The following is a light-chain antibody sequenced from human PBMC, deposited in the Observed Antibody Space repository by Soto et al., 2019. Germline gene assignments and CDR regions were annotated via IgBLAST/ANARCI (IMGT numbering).Light chain of an antibody. CDR3: QQYGGSPPFT. CDR2: GAS. CDR1: QSVSSIY. Sequence: EIVLTQSPGTLSLSPGERATLSCRASQSVSSIYLAWYQQKPGRAPRLLIYGASNRASGIPDRSSGGASGTGFTLPISRLEPEDFAVYFCQQYGGSPPFTFGQGTKVELK. J-gene: IGKJ2*01. V-gene: IGKV3-20*01.